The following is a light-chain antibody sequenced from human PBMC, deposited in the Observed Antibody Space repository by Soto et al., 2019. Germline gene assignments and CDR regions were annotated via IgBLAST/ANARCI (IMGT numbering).Light chain of an antibody. CDR3: SSYAGNNNYV. Sequence: QSVLTQTPSASGSPGQSVTISCSGTTSDVGRYNYVSWYQQYAGKAPKVMIYEVNKRPTGVPDRFTGSKSGNTASLTVSGLQAEDEADYYCSSYAGNNNYVFGTGTKLTVL. J-gene: IGLJ1*01. V-gene: IGLV2-8*01. CDR2: EVN. CDR1: TSDVGRYNY.